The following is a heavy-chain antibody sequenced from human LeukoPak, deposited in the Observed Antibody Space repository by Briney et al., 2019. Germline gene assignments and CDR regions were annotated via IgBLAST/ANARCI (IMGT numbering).Heavy chain of an antibody. Sequence: ASVKVSCKASGYTFTGYYMHWVRQAPGQGLEWMGWINPNSGGTNYAQKFQGRVTMTRDTSISTAYMELSRLRSDDTAVYYCARDGGSFRTDAFDIWGQGTMVTVSS. V-gene: IGHV1-2*02. J-gene: IGHJ3*02. CDR3: ARDGGSFRTDAFDI. CDR2: INPNSGGT. D-gene: IGHD1-26*01. CDR1: GYTFTGYY.